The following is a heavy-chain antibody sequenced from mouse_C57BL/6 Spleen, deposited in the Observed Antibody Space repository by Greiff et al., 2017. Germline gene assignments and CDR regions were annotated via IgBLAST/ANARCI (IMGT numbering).Heavy chain of an antibody. Sequence: QVQLQQSGAELARPGASVKLSCKASGYTFTSYGISWVKQRTGQGLEWIGEIYPRSGNTYYNEKCKGKATLTADKSSSTAYMELRSLTSEDSAVYFCARDYGSSYDYAMDYWGQGTSVTVSS. V-gene: IGHV1-81*01. D-gene: IGHD1-1*01. CDR3: ARDYGSSYDYAMDY. CDR2: IYPRSGNT. J-gene: IGHJ4*01. CDR1: GYTFTSYG.